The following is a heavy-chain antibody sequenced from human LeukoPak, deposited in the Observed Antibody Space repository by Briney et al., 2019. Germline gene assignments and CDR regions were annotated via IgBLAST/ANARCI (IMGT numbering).Heavy chain of an antibody. CDR1: GGSIRSYY. D-gene: IGHD1/OR15-1a*01. Sequence: SETLSLTCTVSGGSIRSYYWSWIRQHPGKGLEWIGYIYYSGSTYYNPSLKSRVTISVDTSKNQFSLKLSSVTAADTAVYYCARDRRTIQHWGQGTLVTVSS. V-gene: IGHV4-59*06. CDR2: IYYSGST. J-gene: IGHJ1*01. CDR3: ARDRRTIQH.